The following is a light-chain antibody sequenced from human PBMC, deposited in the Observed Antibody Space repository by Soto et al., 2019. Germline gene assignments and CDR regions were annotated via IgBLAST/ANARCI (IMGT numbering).Light chain of an antibody. J-gene: IGLJ2*01. CDR2: DVS. V-gene: IGLV2-14*03. CDR1: SSDVGTYNY. CDR3: TSHTSSSTPL. Sequence: QSALTQPASVSGSPGQSITISCTGTSSDVGTYNYVSWYQHHPGKAPKLMIYDVSNRPSGVSNRFSGSKSGNTASLTISGLQAEDEADSYCTSHTSSSTPLFGGGTKLTVL.